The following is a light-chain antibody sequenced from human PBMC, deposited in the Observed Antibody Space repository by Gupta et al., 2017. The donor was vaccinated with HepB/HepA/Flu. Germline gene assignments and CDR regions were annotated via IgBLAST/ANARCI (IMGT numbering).Light chain of an antibody. Sequence: DIQMTQSPSSVSASVGDTVTITCRASQDINRWLAWYQQKPGEAPRLLIYSAYTLQSGVPSRFSGSGXGTXFTLTIXSLQPEESANYYCLQPDSFPRSFGXGTKLEIK. J-gene: IGKJ2*04. CDR3: LQPDSFPRS. V-gene: IGKV1-12*01. CDR1: QDINRW. CDR2: SAY.